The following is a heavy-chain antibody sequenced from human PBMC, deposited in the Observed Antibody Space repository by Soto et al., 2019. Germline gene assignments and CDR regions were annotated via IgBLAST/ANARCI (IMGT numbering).Heavy chain of an antibody. D-gene: IGHD3-16*01. V-gene: IGHV1-18*01. CDR2: ISPYTDNT. J-gene: IGHJ6*02. CDR3: VMVDNYVTPTPQDV. CDR1: GYIFVNYG. Sequence: VQLVQSGDEVKKPGASVKVSCKASGYIFVNYGIAWVRQAPGQGLEWMGWISPYTDNTHSATKVQGRLTMTTDTSTSTAYMDQGSLTSDDTAVYYCVMVDNYVTPTPQDVWGQGTTVTVSS.